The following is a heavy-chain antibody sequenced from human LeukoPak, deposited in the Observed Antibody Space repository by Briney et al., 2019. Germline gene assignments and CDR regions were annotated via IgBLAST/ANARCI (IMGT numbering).Heavy chain of an antibody. CDR2: ISGSGGST. CDR1: GFTFSSYA. V-gene: IGHV3-23*01. CDR3: AKVVVAAGRVDY. D-gene: IGHD2-15*01. Sequence: PGGSLRLSCAASGFTFSSYAMSWVRQAPGKGLEWVSAISGSGGSTYYADSGKGRFTISRDNSKNTLYLQMNSLRAEDTAVYYCAKVVVAAGRVDYWGQGTLVTVSS. J-gene: IGHJ4*02.